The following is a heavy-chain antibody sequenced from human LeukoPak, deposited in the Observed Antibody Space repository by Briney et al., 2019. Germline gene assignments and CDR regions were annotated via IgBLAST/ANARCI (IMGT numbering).Heavy chain of an antibody. Sequence: GGSLRLSCAASGFTFSSYAMHWVRQAPGKGLEWVAVISYDGSNKYYADSVKGRFTISRDNSKITLYLQMNSLRAEDTAVYYCAREVVVIAATHYFDYWGQGTLVTVSS. CDR1: GFTFSSYA. CDR3: AREVVVIAATHYFDY. J-gene: IGHJ4*02. CDR2: ISYDGSNK. D-gene: IGHD2-15*01. V-gene: IGHV3-30-3*01.